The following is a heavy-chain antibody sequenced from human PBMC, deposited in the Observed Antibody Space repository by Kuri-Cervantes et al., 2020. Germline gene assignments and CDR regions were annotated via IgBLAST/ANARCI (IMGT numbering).Heavy chain of an antibody. Sequence: SGPTLVKPTRTLTLTCTFSGFSLSTSGVGVGWIRQPPGKALEWLALIYWDDDKRYSPSLKSRLTITKDTSKNQVVLTMTNMDPVDTATYYCAHRGSSWPYYYYYYMDVWGKGTTVTV. CDR1: GFSLSTSGVG. CDR3: AHRGSSWPYYYYYYMDV. V-gene: IGHV2-5*02. J-gene: IGHJ6*03. CDR2: IYWDDDK. D-gene: IGHD6-13*01.